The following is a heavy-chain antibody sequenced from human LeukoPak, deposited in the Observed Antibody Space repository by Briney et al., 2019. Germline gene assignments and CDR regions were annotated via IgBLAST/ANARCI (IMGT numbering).Heavy chain of an antibody. V-gene: IGHV3-23*01. J-gene: IGHJ3*02. D-gene: IGHD6-13*01. CDR3: ARDRRIAAAALSDAFDI. CDR1: GFTFSSYA. CDR2: ISGSGGST. Sequence: PGGSLRLSCAASGFTFSSYAMSWVRQAPGKGLEWVSAISGSGGSTYYAGSVKGRFTISRDNSKNTLYLQMNSLRAADTAVYYCARDRRIAAAALSDAFDIWGQGTMVTVSS.